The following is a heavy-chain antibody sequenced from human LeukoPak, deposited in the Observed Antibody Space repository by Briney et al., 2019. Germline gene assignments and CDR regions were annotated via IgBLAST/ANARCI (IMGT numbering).Heavy chain of an antibody. D-gene: IGHD5-12*01. J-gene: IGHJ4*02. CDR1: GFNFSSYG. V-gene: IGHV3-30*18. CDR3: AKDYVDIVATNYFDY. CDR2: ISYDGSNK. Sequence: GGSLRHSCAASGFNFSSYGLHWVRQAPGKGVDWVAVISYDGSNKYYADSVKGRFTISRVNSKNTLYLQMNSLRAEDTAVYYCAKDYVDIVATNYFDYWGQGTLVTVSS.